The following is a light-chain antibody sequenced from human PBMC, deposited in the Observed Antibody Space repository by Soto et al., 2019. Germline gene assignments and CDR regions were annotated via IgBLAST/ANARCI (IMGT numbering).Light chain of an antibody. CDR3: QIWGSGTVV. CDR2: LNSDGSH. J-gene: IGLJ2*01. V-gene: IGLV4-69*01. Sequence: QPVLTQSPSASASLGASVKLTCTLSSGHSSYAIAWHQQQPEKGPRYLMKLNSDGSHSKGDGIPDRFSGSSSGAERDLTISSLQSEDEADYYCQIWGSGTVVFGGGTQLTVL. CDR1: SGHSSYA.